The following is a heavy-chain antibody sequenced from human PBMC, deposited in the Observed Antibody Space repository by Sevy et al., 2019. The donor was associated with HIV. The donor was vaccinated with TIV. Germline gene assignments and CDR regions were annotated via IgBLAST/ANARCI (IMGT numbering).Heavy chain of an antibody. CDR3: ARSHDSTTYYSQYYYAYGMDV. CDR1: GYVFDNYG. CDR2: IGIHQGQT. V-gene: IGHV1-18*04. D-gene: IGHD3-10*01. J-gene: IGHJ6*02. Sequence: ASVKVSCKASGYVFDNYGISWVRQAPRQGLEWMGLIGIHQGQTVYAEKFQGRVTVTRDTSTTTTYMELRSLRSDDTGVYFCARSHDSTTYYSQYYYAYGMDVWGQGTTVTVSS.